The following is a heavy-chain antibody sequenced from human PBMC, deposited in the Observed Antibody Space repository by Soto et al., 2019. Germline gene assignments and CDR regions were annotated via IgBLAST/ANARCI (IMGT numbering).Heavy chain of an antibody. Sequence: PGGSLRLSCVGCGFTFTNYWVSWVRQTPGKGLQWVAHTNEDASDKYYVDSVKGRFTISRDNPKNSMSLQMNSLRADDTALYFRVSWSSGNYGPHYNYWGQGALVTVSS. CDR1: GFTFTNYW. CDR3: VSWSSGNYGPHYNY. CDR2: TNEDASDK. D-gene: IGHD1-26*01. J-gene: IGHJ4*02. V-gene: IGHV3-7*01.